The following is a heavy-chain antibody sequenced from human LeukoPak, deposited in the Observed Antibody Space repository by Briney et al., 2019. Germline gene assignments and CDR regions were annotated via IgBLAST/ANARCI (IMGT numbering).Heavy chain of an antibody. J-gene: IGHJ5*02. CDR2: IYHSGST. V-gene: IGHV4-30-2*01. CDR1: GVSISSGGYS. Sequence: SETLSLTCAVSGVSISSGGYSWSWIRQPPGKGLEWIGYIYHSGSTYYNPSLKSRVTISVDRSKNQFSLKLSSVTAADTAVYYCARGVAANPNWFDPWGRGTLVAVSS. CDR3: ARGVAANPNWFDP. D-gene: IGHD2-15*01.